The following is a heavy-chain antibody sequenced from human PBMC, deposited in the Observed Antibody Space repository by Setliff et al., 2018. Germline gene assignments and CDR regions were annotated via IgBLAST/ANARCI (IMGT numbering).Heavy chain of an antibody. V-gene: IGHV3-73*01. CDR2: IRRNADNRAP. D-gene: IGHD5-12*01. Sequence: GGSLRLSCAASGFTFSGSAVHWVRQASGKGLEWVGRIRRNADNRAPIYAASVKGRFTISRDDSRNTLYLQMNSLKTEDTAVYYCARDRRDGYNYFDYWGQGTLVTVSS. CDR1: GFTFSGSA. CDR3: ARDRRDGYNYFDY. J-gene: IGHJ4*02.